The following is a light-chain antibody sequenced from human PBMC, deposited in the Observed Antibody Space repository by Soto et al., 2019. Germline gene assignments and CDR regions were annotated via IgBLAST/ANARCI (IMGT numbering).Light chain of an antibody. J-gene: IGKJ5*01. CDR3: QQRSNWPIT. Sequence: EIVLTQSPGTLSLSPGDTATLSCRASQSVSNTYLAWYQQKPGQAPRLLIYGASSRATGFPDRFSGSGSGTDFTLTISSLEPEDFAIYYCQQRSNWPITFGQGTRLEI. CDR1: QSVSNTY. V-gene: IGKV3D-20*02. CDR2: GAS.